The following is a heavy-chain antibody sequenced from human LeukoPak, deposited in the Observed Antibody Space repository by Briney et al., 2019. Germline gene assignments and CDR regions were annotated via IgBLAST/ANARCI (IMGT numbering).Heavy chain of an antibody. CDR3: AKDSAYYYDSSGYYYD. V-gene: IGHV3-30*02. CDR1: GFSFSSYG. Sequence: GGSLRLSCAASGFSFSSYGMHWVRQAPGKGLEWVAFIRYDGTNKYYADSVKGRFTISRDNSKNTLYLQMNSLRAEDTAMYYCAKDSAYYYDSSGYYYDWGQGTLVTVSS. D-gene: IGHD3-22*01. J-gene: IGHJ4*02. CDR2: IRYDGTNK.